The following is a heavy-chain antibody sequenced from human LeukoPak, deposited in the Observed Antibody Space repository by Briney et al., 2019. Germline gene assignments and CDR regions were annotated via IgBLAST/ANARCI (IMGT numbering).Heavy chain of an antibody. V-gene: IGHV1-2*02. CDR2: INPNGSGT. Sequence: ASLRLSCAASGYTFTGYYMHWVRQAPGQGLEWMAWINPNGSGTNYPQKFKGRVTITRDTSTSTPYMQLSRLRSDDTAVYYCARVRRVVVEAAADFEYWGQGTLVTVAS. J-gene: IGHJ4*02. D-gene: IGHD2-15*01. CDR3: ARVRRVVVEAAADFEY. CDR1: GYTFTGYY.